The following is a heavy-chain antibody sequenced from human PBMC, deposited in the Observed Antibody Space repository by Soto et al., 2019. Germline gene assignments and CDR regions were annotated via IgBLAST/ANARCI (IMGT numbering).Heavy chain of an antibody. Sequence: GESLKISCKVSGDGFATNWIAWVRQKSGQGLEYMGSIFPDDSDTRYSPSFEAHVTISADKSTSTAFLQWSSLKASDTAMYYCATAYVYDFENSNYYRDAFDIWGQGTLVTVSS. CDR2: IFPDDSDT. D-gene: IGHD3-22*01. V-gene: IGHV5-51*01. CDR1: GDGFATNW. J-gene: IGHJ3*02. CDR3: ATAYVYDFENSNYYRDAFDI.